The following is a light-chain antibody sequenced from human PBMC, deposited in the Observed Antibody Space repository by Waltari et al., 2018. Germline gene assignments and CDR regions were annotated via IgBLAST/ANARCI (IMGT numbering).Light chain of an antibody. Sequence: QMTQSPSSLSASVGDRVTMTCRASQGIKNYLNWYQHKPGTAPRLLIYAASNLQSGVPSRFSGSGTGTDFSLTISSLQPEDFAVYYCQQSFIVPHITCGQGTRLEIK. CDR1: QGIKNY. CDR2: AAS. J-gene: IGKJ5*01. CDR3: QQSFIVPHIT. V-gene: IGKV1-39*01.